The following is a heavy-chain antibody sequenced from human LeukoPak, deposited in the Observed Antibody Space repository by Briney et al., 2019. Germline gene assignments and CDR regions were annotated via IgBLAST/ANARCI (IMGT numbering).Heavy chain of an antibody. CDR2: INHSGST. D-gene: IGHD3-3*01. V-gene: IGHV4-34*01. CDR1: GGSFSGYY. J-gene: IGHJ2*01. CDR3: ARGPFGVVIPAYRYFDL. Sequence: SETLSLTCAVYGGSFSGYYWSWIRQPPGKGLEWIGEINHSGSTNYNPSLKSRVTISVDTSKNQFSLKLSSVTAADTAVYYCARGPFGVVIPAYRYFDLWGRGTLVTVSS.